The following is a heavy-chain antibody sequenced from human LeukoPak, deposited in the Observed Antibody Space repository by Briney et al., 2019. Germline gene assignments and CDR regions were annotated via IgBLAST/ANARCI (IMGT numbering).Heavy chain of an antibody. J-gene: IGHJ4*02. CDR2: IYPGDSDT. Sequence: GESLKISCRASGYSFTNYWIGWVRQMPGKGLEWMGIIYPGDSDTRYSPSFQGRVTISADKSISTTYLQWSSLKASDTAMYYCARPGGYIYGGYVDYWGQGTLVTVSS. D-gene: IGHD5-18*01. CDR1: GYSFTNYW. V-gene: IGHV5-51*01. CDR3: ARPGGYIYGGYVDY.